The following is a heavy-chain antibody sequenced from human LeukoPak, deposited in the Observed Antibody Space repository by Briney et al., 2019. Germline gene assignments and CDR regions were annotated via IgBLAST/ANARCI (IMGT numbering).Heavy chain of an antibody. Sequence: GESLKISCKGSGYSFTSYWISWVRQMPGKGLEWMGRIDPSDSYTNYSPSFQGHVTISADKSISTAYLQWSSLKASDTAMYYCARRAAGTSTAGWFDPWGQGTLVTVSS. CDR3: ARRAAGTSTAGWFDP. J-gene: IGHJ5*02. D-gene: IGHD1-7*01. CDR2: IDPSDSYT. CDR1: GYSFTSYW. V-gene: IGHV5-10-1*01.